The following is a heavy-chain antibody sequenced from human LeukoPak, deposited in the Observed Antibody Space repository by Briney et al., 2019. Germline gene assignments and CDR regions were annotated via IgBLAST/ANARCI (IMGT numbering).Heavy chain of an antibody. CDR2: IYGGGST. CDR1: GFTVSSNY. J-gene: IGHJ4*02. V-gene: IGHV3-53*01. Sequence: GGSLRLSCAASGFTVSSNYMSWVRQAPGKGLEWVSVIYGGGSTYYADSVKGRFTISRDTFKNTVNLQMNSLRAEDTAVYYCATWPGGWYGEDSWGQGTLVTVSS. CDR3: ATWPGGWYGEDS. D-gene: IGHD6-19*01.